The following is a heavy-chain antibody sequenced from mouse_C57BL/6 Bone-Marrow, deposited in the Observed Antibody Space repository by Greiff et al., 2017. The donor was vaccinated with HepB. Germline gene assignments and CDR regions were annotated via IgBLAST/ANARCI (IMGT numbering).Heavy chain of an antibody. CDR3: ARDYDYDGEGFAY. CDR1: GYTFTSYW. CDR2: IDPSDSYT. D-gene: IGHD2-4*01. V-gene: IGHV1-69*01. Sequence: QVQLKQPGAELVMPGASVKLSCKASGYTFTSYWMHWVKQRPGQGLEWIGEIDPSDSYTNYNQKFKGKSTLTVDKSSSTAYMQLSSLTSEDSAVYYCARDYDYDGEGFAYWGQGTLVTVSA. J-gene: IGHJ3*01.